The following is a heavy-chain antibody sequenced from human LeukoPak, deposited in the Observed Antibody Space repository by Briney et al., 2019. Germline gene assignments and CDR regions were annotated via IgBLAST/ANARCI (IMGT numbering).Heavy chain of an antibody. J-gene: IGHJ4*02. D-gene: IGHD3-22*01. CDR2: IKQDGSEK. Sequence: GGSLRLSCAASGFIFSNYWMTWVREAPGKGLESVANIKQDGSEKGYVDSVKGRYTISRDNAQNSLYLQMNSLRAEDTAVYYCARDYYWSVDYWGQGTLVTVSS. CDR3: ARDYYWSVDY. V-gene: IGHV3-7*04. CDR1: GFIFSNYW.